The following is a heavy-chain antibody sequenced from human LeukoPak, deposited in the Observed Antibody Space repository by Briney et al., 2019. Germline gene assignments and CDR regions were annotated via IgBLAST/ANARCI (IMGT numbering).Heavy chain of an antibody. CDR2: IKEDGTET. V-gene: IGHV3-7*03. Sequence: GGSLRLSCAASGFMFSSNWMSWVRLAPGRGLEWVANIKEDGTETYYVDSVKGRFTISRDNAKNSLYLQMNSLRVEDTAVYYCAKEGRSLQTYWGQGTLVTVSS. J-gene: IGHJ4*02. CDR1: GFMFSSNW. CDR3: AKEGRSLQTY. D-gene: IGHD5-24*01.